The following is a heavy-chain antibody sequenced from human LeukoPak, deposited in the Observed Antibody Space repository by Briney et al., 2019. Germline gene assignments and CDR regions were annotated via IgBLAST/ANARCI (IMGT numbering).Heavy chain of an antibody. V-gene: IGHV4-34*01. D-gene: IGHD6-19*01. Sequence: SETLSLTCAVYGGSFSGYYWSWIRQPPGKGLEWIGEINHSGSTNYNPSLKSRVTISLDTSKNQFSLNLSSVTAADTAVYYCARHFLGSGWPYFDYWGQGTLVTVSS. CDR2: INHSGST. CDR1: GGSFSGYY. J-gene: IGHJ4*02. CDR3: ARHFLGSGWPYFDY.